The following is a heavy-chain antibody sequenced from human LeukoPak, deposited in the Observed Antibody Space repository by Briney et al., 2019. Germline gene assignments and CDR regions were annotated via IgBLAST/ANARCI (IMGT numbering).Heavy chain of an antibody. CDR1: GFTFRSYS. CDR2: ISSSSSYI. D-gene: IGHD3-3*01. Sequence: GGSLRLSCAASGFTFRSYSMNWVRQAPGKGLEWVSSISSSSSYIYYADSVKGRFTISRDNAKNTLYLQMNTLRVEDTAVYYCARDRPDFWSGYYTEVGQVTDYYYYYYMDVWGKGTTVTVSS. J-gene: IGHJ6*03. V-gene: IGHV3-21*01. CDR3: ARDRPDFWSGYYTEVGQVTDYYYYYYMDV.